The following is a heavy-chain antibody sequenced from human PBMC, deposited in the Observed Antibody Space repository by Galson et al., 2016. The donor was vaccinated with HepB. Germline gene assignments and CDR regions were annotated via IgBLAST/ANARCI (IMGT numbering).Heavy chain of an antibody. CDR3: ARGPPPPSCGGDCSTWEAYFDH. CDR1: GDSVSSNTAD. D-gene: IGHD2-21*02. V-gene: IGHV6-1*01. CDR2: TYYKSKWYN. Sequence: CAISGDSVSSNTADWNWIRQSPSRGLERLGRTYYKSKWYNNYAVSVKSRITITPDTSKTQFSLQLNSLNPEDPAIYYCARGPPPPSCGGDCSTWEAYFDHGGQGILVTVSS. J-gene: IGHJ4*02.